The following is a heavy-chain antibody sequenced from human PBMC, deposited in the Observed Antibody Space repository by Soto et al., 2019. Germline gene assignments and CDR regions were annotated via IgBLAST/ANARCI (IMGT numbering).Heavy chain of an antibody. CDR1: GGTFSSYA. D-gene: IGHD4-17*01. Sequence: QVQLVQSGAEVKKPGSSVKVSCKASGGTFSSYAISWVRQAPGQGLEWMGGIIPIFGTANYAQRFQGRVTITADESTSTAYMERCSLRTEDRAVYYCAIRTRPTVVTPVSDWGQGTLVTVSS. CDR2: IIPIFGTA. J-gene: IGHJ4*02. CDR3: AIRTRPTVVTPVSD. V-gene: IGHV1-69*12.